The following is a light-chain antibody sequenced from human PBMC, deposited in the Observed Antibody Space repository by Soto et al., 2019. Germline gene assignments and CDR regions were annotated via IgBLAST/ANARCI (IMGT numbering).Light chain of an antibody. Sequence: QSVLTQPPSVSGAPGQRVTISCTGSSSNIGAGYDVHWYQQLPGTAPKLLIYGNSNRPSGVPDRFSGSKSGTSASLAITGLQAEDEADYCCQSYGSGLSGVVFGGGTKLTVL. V-gene: IGLV1-40*01. CDR2: GNS. J-gene: IGLJ2*01. CDR3: QSYGSGLSGVV. CDR1: SSNIGAGYD.